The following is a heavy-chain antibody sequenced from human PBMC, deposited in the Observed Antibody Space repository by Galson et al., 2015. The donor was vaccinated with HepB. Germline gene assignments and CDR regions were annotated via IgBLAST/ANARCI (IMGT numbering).Heavy chain of an antibody. CDR2: ISYDGGNK. CDR1: GFTFSSYA. V-gene: IGHV3-30-3*01. CDR3: AIDSYDYVWGSYRQHDSFDI. D-gene: IGHD3-16*02. Sequence: SLRLSCAASGFTFSSYAMHWVRQAPGKGLEWVAVISYDGGNKYYADSVKGRFTISRDNSKNTLYLQMNSLRAEDTAVYYCAIDSYDYVWGSYRQHDSFDIWGQGTMVTVSS. J-gene: IGHJ3*02.